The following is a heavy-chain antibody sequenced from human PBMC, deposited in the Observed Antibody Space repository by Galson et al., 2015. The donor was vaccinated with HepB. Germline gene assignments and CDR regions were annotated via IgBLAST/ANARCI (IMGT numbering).Heavy chain of an antibody. CDR3: ARSIAARLWNGAFDI. Sequence: SLRLSCAASGFTFSSYSMNWVRQAPGKRLEWVSSISSSSSYIYYADSVKGRFTISRDNAKNSLYLQMNSLRAEDTAVYYCARSIAARLWNGAFDIWGQGTMVTVSS. CDR1: GFTFSSYS. J-gene: IGHJ3*02. D-gene: IGHD6-6*01. CDR2: ISSSSSYI. V-gene: IGHV3-21*01.